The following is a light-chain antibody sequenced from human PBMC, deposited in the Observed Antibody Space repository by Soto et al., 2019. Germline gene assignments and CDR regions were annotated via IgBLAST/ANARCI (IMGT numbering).Light chain of an antibody. CDR3: QQYHSYSWT. J-gene: IGKJ1*01. CDR2: KAS. Sequence: DIQMTQSPSILSASVGDRVTITCRASQSISSWLAWYQQKPGKVPNLLIYKASTLQSGVPLRFSGSGSGTEFTLTISSLQPDDFATYYCQQYHSYSWTFGQGTKVVF. CDR1: QSISSW. V-gene: IGKV1-5*03.